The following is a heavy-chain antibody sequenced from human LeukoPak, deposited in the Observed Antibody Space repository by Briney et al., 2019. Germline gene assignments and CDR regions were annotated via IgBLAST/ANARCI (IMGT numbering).Heavy chain of an antibody. Sequence: GGSLRLSCAASGFTFSSYGMHWVRQAPGKGLEWVAFIQYDGSDKYYADSVKGRFTVSRDNAKNTLYLQMNSLRAEDTAVYYCAKDKSSSSSSGLKYYFGYWGQGTLVTVSS. J-gene: IGHJ4*02. CDR1: GFTFSSYG. V-gene: IGHV3-30*02. CDR3: AKDKSSSSSSGLKYYFGY. D-gene: IGHD6-6*01. CDR2: IQYDGSDK.